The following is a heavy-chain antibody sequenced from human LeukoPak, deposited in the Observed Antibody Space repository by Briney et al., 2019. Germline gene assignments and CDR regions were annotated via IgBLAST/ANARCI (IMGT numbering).Heavy chain of an antibody. V-gene: IGHV1-8*01. CDR2: MSPNSGDT. J-gene: IGHJ4*02. CDR3: ARDSVAAGFGEF. D-gene: IGHD3-10*01. CDR1: GYTFTSYD. Sequence: ASVKVSCKASGYTFTSYDFNWVRQATGQRPEWMGWMSPNSGDTGYAQKFQDRVTMTRNTSISTAYMELSSLRSDDTAVYYCARDSVAAGFGEFWGQGTLVTVSS.